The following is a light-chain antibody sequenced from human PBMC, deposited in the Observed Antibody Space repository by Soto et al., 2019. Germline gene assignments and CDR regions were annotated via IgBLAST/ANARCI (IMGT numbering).Light chain of an antibody. CDR2: DAS. Sequence: AIQLTQSAASLSASLGDRVTITWGASQGISSAVAWYQQKPGKPPKLLMYDASSLESGVPPRFSGSGSGTDFTLSISSLQPEDFATYHCQQFNNYPLTFGQGTRLEIK. J-gene: IGKJ5*01. V-gene: IGKV1D-13*01. CDR3: QQFNNYPLT. CDR1: QGISSA.